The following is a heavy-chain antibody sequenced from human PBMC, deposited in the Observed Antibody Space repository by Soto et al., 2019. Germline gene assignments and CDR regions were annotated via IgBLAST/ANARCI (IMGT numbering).Heavy chain of an antibody. D-gene: IGHD2-15*01. CDR1: GDSISKSGYY. V-gene: IGHV4-31*11. J-gene: IGHJ4*02. CDR3: ARGYNCSGGSCYSGSDY. CDR2: IYYSGST. Sequence: SETLSLTCAVSGDSISKSGYYWSWIRQNQGKALEWIGYIYYSGSTFYNPSLESRVSISLDTSKNQLSLKLTSVTVADTAVYYCARGYNCSGGSCYSGSDYWGQGTLVTVSS.